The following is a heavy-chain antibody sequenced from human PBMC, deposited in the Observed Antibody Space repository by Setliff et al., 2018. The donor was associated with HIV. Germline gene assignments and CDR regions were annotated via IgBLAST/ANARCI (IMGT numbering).Heavy chain of an antibody. V-gene: IGHV3-21*06. CDR2: ISSSSSYI. Sequence: GGSLRLSCAASGFTFSSYNMNWVRQAPGKGLEWVSSISSSSSYIYYADSVKGRFTISRDNAKNSVYLQMNSLRAEDTALYYCARDVSWRVRTYIDYWGQGALVTVSS. D-gene: IGHD3-3*01. CDR1: GFTFSSYN. CDR3: ARDVSWRVRTYIDY. J-gene: IGHJ4*02.